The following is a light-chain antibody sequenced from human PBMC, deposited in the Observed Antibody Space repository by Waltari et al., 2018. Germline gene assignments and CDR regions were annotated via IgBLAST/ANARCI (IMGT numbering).Light chain of an antibody. Sequence: QSALTQPASVSGSPGQSITISCTGTSSDVVNYNYVSWYQQHPGKDPKLMIYDVNKMPSGVSHRFSCSKSGTTASLTISGLQAEDEADYYCSSYTSSSTWVFGGGTKLTVL. CDR3: SSYTSSSTWV. CDR1: SSDVVNYNY. J-gene: IGLJ3*02. V-gene: IGLV2-14*01. CDR2: DVN.